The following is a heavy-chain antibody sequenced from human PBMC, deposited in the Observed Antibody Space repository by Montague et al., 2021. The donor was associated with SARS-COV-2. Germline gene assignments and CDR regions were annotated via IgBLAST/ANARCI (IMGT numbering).Heavy chain of an antibody. D-gene: IGHD3-22*01. CDR3: ASARITMIVVVDAFDI. V-gene: IGHV4-31*02. J-gene: IGHJ3*02. Sequence: SGSTYYNPSLKSRVTISVDTSKNQFSLKLSSVTAADTAVYYCASARITMIVVVDAFDIWGKGTMVNVSS. CDR2: SGST.